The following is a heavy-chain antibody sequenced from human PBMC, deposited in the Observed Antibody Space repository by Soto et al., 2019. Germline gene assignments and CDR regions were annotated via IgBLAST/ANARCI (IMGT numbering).Heavy chain of an antibody. J-gene: IGHJ6*02. D-gene: IGHD2-8*01. CDR3: ARGGVDCTNGVCYKTYYYYYVPDV. Sequence: GGSLRLSCAASGFTFSSYAMHWVRQAPGKGLEWVAVISYDGSNKYYADSVKGRFTISRDNSKNTLYLQMNSLRAEDTAVYYCARGGVDCTNGVCYKTYYYYYVPDVWGQGTTVTVSS. V-gene: IGHV3-30-3*01. CDR1: GFTFSSYA. CDR2: ISYDGSNK.